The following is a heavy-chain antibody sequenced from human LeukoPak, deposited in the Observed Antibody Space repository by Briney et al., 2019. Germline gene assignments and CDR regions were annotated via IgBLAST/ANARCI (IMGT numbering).Heavy chain of an antibody. CDR2: ISYDGSNK. D-gene: IGHD4-11*01. V-gene: IGHV3-30*04. CDR3: VRGVTTERYNWFDP. CDR1: GFSFSSYA. Sequence: PGGSLRLSCAAFGFSFSSYAMHWVRQAPGKGLEWMAVISYDGSNKYHADSVKGRFTISRDNSKNTLYMQMNSLRAEDTAVYYCVRGVTTERYNWFDPWGQGTLVTVSS. J-gene: IGHJ5*02.